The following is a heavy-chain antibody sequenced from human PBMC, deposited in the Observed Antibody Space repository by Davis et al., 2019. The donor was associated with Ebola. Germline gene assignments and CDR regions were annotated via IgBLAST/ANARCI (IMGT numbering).Heavy chain of an antibody. CDR1: GFTFSDYY. J-gene: IGHJ6*02. D-gene: IGHD1-1*01. CDR2: ISSSSIYT. V-gene: IGHV3-11*06. Sequence: GGSLRLSCAASGFTFSDYYMSWIRQAPGKGLEWISYISSSSIYTSYADSVQGRFTIPRDNAKNSLYLQMNSLRGEDTAVYYCARFRASYENDHYYGMDVWGQGTTVTVSS. CDR3: ARFRASYENDHYYGMDV.